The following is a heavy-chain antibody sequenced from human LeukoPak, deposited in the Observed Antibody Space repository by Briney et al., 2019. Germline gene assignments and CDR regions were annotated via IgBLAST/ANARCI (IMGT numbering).Heavy chain of an antibody. CDR2: IKSKTDGGAT. J-gene: IGHJ6*02. D-gene: IGHD2-21*02. CDR3: TTGDRSPRGYYYGMDV. Sequence: PGGSLRLSCAASGFTFSSYAMSWVRQAPGKGLEWVGRIKSKTDGGATDYAAPVKGRFTISRDDSKNTLYLQMNSLKTEDTAVYYCTTGDRSPRGYYYGMDVWGQGTTVTVSS. CDR1: GFTFSSYA. V-gene: IGHV3-15*01.